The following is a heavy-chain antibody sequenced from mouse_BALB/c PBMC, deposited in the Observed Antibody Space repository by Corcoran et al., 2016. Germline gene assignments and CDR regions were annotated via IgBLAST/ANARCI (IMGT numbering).Heavy chain of an antibody. Sequence: EVQLQQSGPELVKPGASVKMSCKASGYTFTSYVMHWVKQKPGQGLEWIGYINTYNDGTKYNEKFKGKATLTSDKSSSTAYMELSSLTSDDSAVYYCAREGSDGYFVRYYYFDYWGQGTTLTVSS. CDR3: AREGSDGYFVRYYYFDY. CDR1: GYTFTSYV. V-gene: IGHV1S136*01. CDR2: INTYNDGT. D-gene: IGHD2-3*01. J-gene: IGHJ2*01.